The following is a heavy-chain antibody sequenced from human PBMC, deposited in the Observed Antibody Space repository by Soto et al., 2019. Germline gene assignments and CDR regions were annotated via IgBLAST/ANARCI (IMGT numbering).Heavy chain of an antibody. D-gene: IGHD3-3*01. CDR3: ARESNDFWSGSAKGFDY. CDR1: GFTFSSYG. V-gene: IGHV3-33*01. J-gene: IGHJ4*02. Sequence: GGSLRLSCAASGFTFSSYGMHWVRQAPGKGLEWVAVIWYDGSNKYFADSVKGRFTISRDNSKNTLYLQMNSLRAEDTAVYYCARESNDFWSGSAKGFDYWGQGTLVTVSS. CDR2: IWYDGSNK.